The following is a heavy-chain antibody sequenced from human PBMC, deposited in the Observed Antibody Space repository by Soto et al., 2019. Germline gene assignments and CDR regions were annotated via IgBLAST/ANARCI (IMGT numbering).Heavy chain of an antibody. Sequence: SVTGSCTASGGTFISYAISWVRQAPGQGLEWMGGIIPIFGTANYAQKFQGRVTMTEDTSTDTAYMELSSLRSEDTAVYYCATSYTIFGVVPKYGMDVWGQGTTVTVSS. CDR1: GGTFISYA. CDR2: IIPIFGTA. D-gene: IGHD3-3*01. CDR3: ATSYTIFGVVPKYGMDV. V-gene: IGHV1-69*06. J-gene: IGHJ6*02.